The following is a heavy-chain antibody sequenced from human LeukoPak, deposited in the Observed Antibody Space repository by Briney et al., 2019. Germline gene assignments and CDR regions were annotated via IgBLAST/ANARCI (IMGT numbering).Heavy chain of an antibody. D-gene: IGHD3-10*01. Sequence: GGSLRLSCAASGFDFQNHVIHWVRQVPGKGLEWVAVISHHVNVKFYADSVKGRLTISRDNSAKTVYLQMNSLRPDDAAVYYCVREGYYESGSSPTFYFDFWGQGTEVTVSS. CDR1: GFDFQNHV. V-gene: IGHV3-30-3*01. CDR2: ISHHVNVK. CDR3: VREGYYESGSSPTFYFDF. J-gene: IGHJ4*02.